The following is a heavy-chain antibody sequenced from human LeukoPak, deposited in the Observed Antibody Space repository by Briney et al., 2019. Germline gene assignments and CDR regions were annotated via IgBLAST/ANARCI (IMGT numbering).Heavy chain of an antibody. CDR1: GFTFSNYG. CDR3: AKGGYKYDSSGHNHFDY. CDR2: IRYDGSKK. Sequence: GGSLRLSCAASGFTFSNYGTHWVRQAPGKGLEWVAFIRYDGSKKYYADSVRGRFTISRDNSKNTLFLQMNSLRAEDTAVYYCAKGGYKYDSSGHNHFDYWGQGTLVTVSS. J-gene: IGHJ4*02. V-gene: IGHV3-30*02. D-gene: IGHD3-22*01.